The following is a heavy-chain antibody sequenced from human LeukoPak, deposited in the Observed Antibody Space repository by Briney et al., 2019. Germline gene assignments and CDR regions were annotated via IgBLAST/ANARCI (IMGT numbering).Heavy chain of an antibody. CDR3: ARGGWAGYYDSSGYRTYNWFDP. D-gene: IGHD3-22*01. Sequence: SSETLSLTCTVSGGSISSYYWSWIRQPPGKGLEWIGYIYYSGSTNYNPSLKSRVTISVDTSKNQFSLKLSSVTAADTAVYYCARGGWAGYYDSSGYRTYNWFDPWGQGTLVTVSS. CDR2: IYYSGST. V-gene: IGHV4-59*01. J-gene: IGHJ5*02. CDR1: GGSISSYY.